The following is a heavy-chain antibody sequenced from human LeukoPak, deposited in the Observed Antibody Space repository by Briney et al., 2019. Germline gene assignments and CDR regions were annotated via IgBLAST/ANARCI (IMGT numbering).Heavy chain of an antibody. CDR2: ISYDGSNK. D-gene: IGHD6-19*01. Sequence: GRSLRLSCAASGFTFSSYAMRWVRQAPGKGLEWVAVISYDGSNKYYADSVKGRFTISRDNSKNTLYLQMNSLRAEDTAVYYCAREGHSSGWYPFDYWGQGTLVTVSS. J-gene: IGHJ4*02. CDR1: GFTFSSYA. CDR3: AREGHSSGWYPFDY. V-gene: IGHV3-30-3*01.